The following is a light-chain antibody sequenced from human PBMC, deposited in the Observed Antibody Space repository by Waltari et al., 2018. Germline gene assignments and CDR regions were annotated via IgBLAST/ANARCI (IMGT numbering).Light chain of an antibody. CDR2: GAS. J-gene: IGKJ4*02. V-gene: IGKV3-15*01. Sequence: VMTQSPATPSVSLGERAALFCRASQSVKSNVAWYQQKPGQAPRLLLYGASTRATGVPGRFSGSGSGTEFTLTISSLQSVDFAIYYCQQYDNWPPTFGGGAKVEIK. CDR1: QSVKSN. CDR3: QQYDNWPPT.